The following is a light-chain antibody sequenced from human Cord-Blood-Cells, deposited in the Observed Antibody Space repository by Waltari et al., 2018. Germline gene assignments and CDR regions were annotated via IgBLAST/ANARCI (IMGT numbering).Light chain of an antibody. CDR3: QVWDSSSDHWV. Sequence: SSVLTPPPSVSVAPGKTARLPWRGNNLGCKSLQWYQQEPGPAPVLVIYYDSDRHSGIPERFSGSNSGNTATLTISSVEAGDDADYYCQVWDSSSDHWVFGGGTKLTVL. V-gene: IGLV3-21*04. J-gene: IGLJ3*02. CDR2: YDS. CDR1: NLGCKS.